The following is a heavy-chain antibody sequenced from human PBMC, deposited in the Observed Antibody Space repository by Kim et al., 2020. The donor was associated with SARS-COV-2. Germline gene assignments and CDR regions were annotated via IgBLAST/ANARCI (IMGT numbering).Heavy chain of an antibody. D-gene: IGHD6-19*01. Sequence: GGSLRLSCAASGFTFSSPAMSWVRQAPGKGLEWVSAISGSGGSTYYADSVKGRFTISRDNSKNTLYLQMNSLRAEDTAVYYCAKNWWYSSGWHFDYWGQGTLVTVSS. CDR3: AKNWWYSSGWHFDY. V-gene: IGHV3-23*01. CDR2: ISGSGGST. J-gene: IGHJ4*02. CDR1: GFTFSSPA.